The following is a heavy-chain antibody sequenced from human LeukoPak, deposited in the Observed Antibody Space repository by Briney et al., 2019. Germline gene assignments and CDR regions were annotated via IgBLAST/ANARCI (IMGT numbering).Heavy chain of an antibody. CDR3: ARRDIVATISYFDY. Sequence: SETLSLTCTVSGGSISSSSYYWGWIRQPPGKGLEWLGSIYYSGSTYYNPSLKSRVTISVDTSKNQFSLKLSSVTAADTAVYYCARRDIVATISYFDYWGQGTLVTVSS. CDR1: GGSISSSSYY. J-gene: IGHJ4*02. D-gene: IGHD5-12*01. CDR2: IYYSGST. V-gene: IGHV4-39*01.